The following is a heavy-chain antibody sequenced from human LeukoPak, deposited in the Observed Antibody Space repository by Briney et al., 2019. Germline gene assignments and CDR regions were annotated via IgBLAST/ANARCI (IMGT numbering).Heavy chain of an antibody. D-gene: IGHD6-13*01. CDR2: SYPGYSDT. J-gene: IGHJ4*02. V-gene: IGHV5-51*01. CDR3: ARHGTITAAGTGFDY. CDR1: GYSFTRNW. Sequence: GEPLKISCKGSGYSFTRNWIGWVRHMPGKGLEGMGISYPGYSDTRYSPSFQGQAIITADKSISTAYLQWSSLKAWDTATYYCARHGTITAAGTGFDYWGQGTLVTVSS.